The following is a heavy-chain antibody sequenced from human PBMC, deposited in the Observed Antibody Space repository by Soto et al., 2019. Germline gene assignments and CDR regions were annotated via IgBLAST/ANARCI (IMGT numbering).Heavy chain of an antibody. V-gene: IGHV3-48*03. D-gene: IGHD2-21*01. J-gene: IGHJ5*02. Sequence: GGSVRLSCAASGFIFSDYEINWVRQAPGKGLEWVSYISGSGLTIYYADSVKGRFTISRDNAKNSLYLQMNSLGVEDTAVYYCARGPYRNTYNWFDSWGQGTLVTVSS. CDR1: GFIFSDYE. CDR3: ARGPYRNTYNWFDS. CDR2: ISGSGLTI.